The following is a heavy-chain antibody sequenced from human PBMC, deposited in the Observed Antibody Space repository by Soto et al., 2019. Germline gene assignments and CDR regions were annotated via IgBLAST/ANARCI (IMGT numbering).Heavy chain of an antibody. D-gene: IGHD2-21*02. CDR1: GGSISSGDFY. CDR3: ARADDISDTFDY. Sequence: TLSLTCTVSGGSISSGDFYWSWIRQPPGKGLELIGNIYYSGSTYYNPSLRSRAIMSVDTSQNQYSLKLSSLTAADTAVYFCARADDISDTFDYWCKGALVT. CDR2: IYYSGST. J-gene: IGHJ4*02. V-gene: IGHV4-30-4*01.